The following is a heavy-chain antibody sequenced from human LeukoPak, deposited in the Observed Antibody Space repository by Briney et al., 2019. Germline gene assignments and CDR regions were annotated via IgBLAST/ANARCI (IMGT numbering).Heavy chain of an antibody. J-gene: IGHJ4*02. CDR1: GFTFSDYY. Sequence: GGSLRLSCAASGFTFSDYYMSWIRQAPGKGLEWVSAISGSGGSTYYADSVKGRFTISRDNSKNTLYLQMNSLRAEDTAVYYCAKDPDCSSTSCFDYWGQGTLVTVSS. CDR3: AKDPDCSSTSCFDY. D-gene: IGHD2-2*01. CDR2: ISGSGGST. V-gene: IGHV3-23*01.